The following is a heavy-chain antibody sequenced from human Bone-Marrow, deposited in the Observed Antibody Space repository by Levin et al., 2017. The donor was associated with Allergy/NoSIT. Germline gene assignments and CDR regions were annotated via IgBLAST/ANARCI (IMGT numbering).Heavy chain of an antibody. D-gene: IGHD1-1*01. CDR3: ARGLDHHDAMDG. J-gene: IGHJ6*02. V-gene: IGHV4-4*07. CDR2: IYASGST. CDR1: GGSISNYY. Sequence: SETLSLTCTVSGGSISNYYWSWIRQPAGRGLEWIGRIYASGSTNYNPSLKSRVTMSVDTSKNQFSLKLSSVTAADTAVYYCARGLDHHDAMDGWGQGTTVTVSS.